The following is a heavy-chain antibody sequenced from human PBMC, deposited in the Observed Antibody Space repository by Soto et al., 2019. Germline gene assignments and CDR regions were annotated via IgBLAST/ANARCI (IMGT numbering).Heavy chain of an antibody. Sequence: PGGSLRLSCAASGFTFSSYAMSWVRQAPGKGLEWVSAISGSGGSTYYADSVKGRFTISRDNSKNTLYLQMNSLRAEDTAVYYCAKTPEYYYDSSGYSPTFDYWGQGIPVTVSS. D-gene: IGHD3-22*01. CDR1: GFTFSSYA. V-gene: IGHV3-23*01. CDR2: ISGSGGST. J-gene: IGHJ4*02. CDR3: AKTPEYYYDSSGYSPTFDY.